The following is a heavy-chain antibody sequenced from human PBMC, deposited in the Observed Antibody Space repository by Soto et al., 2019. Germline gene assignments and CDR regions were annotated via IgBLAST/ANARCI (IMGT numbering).Heavy chain of an antibody. V-gene: IGHV3-48*02. D-gene: IGHD6-19*01. CDR2: ISSSSSTI. J-gene: IGHJ4*02. CDR1: GFTFSDYT. Sequence: GGSLRLSCAASGFTFSDYTMNWVRQAPGKGLEWVSYISSSSSTIYYADSVKGRFTISRDNAKNSLYLQMNSLRDEDTAVYYCARDLGPSGWYYFDYWGQGTPVTVYS. CDR3: ARDLGPSGWYYFDY.